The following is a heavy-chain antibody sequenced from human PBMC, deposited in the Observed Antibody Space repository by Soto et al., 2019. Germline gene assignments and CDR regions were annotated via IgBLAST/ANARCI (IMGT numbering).Heavy chain of an antibody. CDR2: IYYSGST. V-gene: IGHV4-59*01. J-gene: IGHJ5*02. D-gene: IGHD2-2*01. CDR3: ARAFGYCSSTSCLRGNWFDP. CDR1: GGSISSYY. Sequence: LSLTCTVSGGSISSYYWSWIRQPPGKGLEWIGYIYYSGSTNYNPSLKSRVTISVDTSKKQFSLKLSSVTAADTAVYYCARAFGYCSSTSCLRGNWFDPWGQGTLVTVSS.